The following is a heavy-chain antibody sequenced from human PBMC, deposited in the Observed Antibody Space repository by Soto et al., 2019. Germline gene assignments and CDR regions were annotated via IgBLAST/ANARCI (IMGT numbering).Heavy chain of an antibody. V-gene: IGHV1-69*14. Sequence: QVQLVQSGAEVKKPGSSVTVSCRTSGGTFSSYAINWVRQAPGQGLEWMGGIIPIFGTAVYAQKFQDRVTIIADKSADTAFMGLSSLRSEVTDGSYCATPAVADTTFDHWGQGTLVTVSP. CDR3: ATPAVADTTFDH. J-gene: IGHJ4*02. CDR2: IIPIFGTA. CDR1: GGTFSSYA.